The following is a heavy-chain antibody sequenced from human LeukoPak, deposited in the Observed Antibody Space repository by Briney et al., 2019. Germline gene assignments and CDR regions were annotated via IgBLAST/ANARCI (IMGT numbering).Heavy chain of an antibody. J-gene: IGHJ6*02. CDR1: GGSISSYY. Sequence: PSETLSLTCAVSGGSISSYYWSWIRQPPGKGPEWIGYIYYSGSTNYNPSLKSRVTISVDTSKNQFSLKLSSVTAADTAVYYCARSLTPYYYYGMDVWGQGTTVTVSS. CDR3: ARSLTPYYYYGMDV. D-gene: IGHD3-9*01. V-gene: IGHV4-59*01. CDR2: IYYSGST.